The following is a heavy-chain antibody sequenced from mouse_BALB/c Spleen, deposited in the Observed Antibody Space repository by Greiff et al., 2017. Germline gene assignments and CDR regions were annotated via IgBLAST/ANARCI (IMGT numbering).Heavy chain of an antibody. J-gene: IGHJ3*01. V-gene: IGHV1S81*02. Sequence: QVQLQQPGAELVKPGASVKLSCKASGYTFTSYYMYWVKQRPGQGLEWIGGINPSNGGTNFNEKFKSKATLTVDKSSSTAYMQLSSLTSEDSAVYYCTRGGARITKRAWFAYWGQGTLVTVSA. CDR3: TRGGARITKRAWFAY. CDR2: INPSNGGT. CDR1: GYTFTSYY. D-gene: IGHD2-4*01.